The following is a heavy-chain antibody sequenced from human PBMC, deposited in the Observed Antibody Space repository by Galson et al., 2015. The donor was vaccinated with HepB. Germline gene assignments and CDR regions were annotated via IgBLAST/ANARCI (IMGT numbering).Heavy chain of an antibody. D-gene: IGHD5-24*01. J-gene: IGHJ4*02. CDR1: GFTFSTYS. CDR2: ISSSSSGI. V-gene: IGHV3-48*02. Sequence: SLRLSCAASGFTFSTYSMNWVRQAPGKGLEWLSYISSSSSGIYYADSVRGRFTISRDNAENSLFLQMNSLRDEDTAVYYCARESRWVPDYWGQGTLVTVSS. CDR3: ARESRWVPDY.